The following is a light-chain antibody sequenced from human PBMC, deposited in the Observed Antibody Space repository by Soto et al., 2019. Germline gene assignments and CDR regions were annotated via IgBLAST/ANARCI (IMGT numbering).Light chain of an antibody. V-gene: IGKV3-15*01. CDR3: QQYHNWPIT. CDR1: QSVSSN. CDR2: AAS. J-gene: IGKJ5*01. Sequence: EIVMTQSPATLSVSAGERVTLSCRASQSVSSNLAWHQQTPGQAPRILMYAASTRETGIPARFRGSGSGTEFTLPLSRLQPEDFEVYYCQQYHNWPITFGQGTRLEIK.